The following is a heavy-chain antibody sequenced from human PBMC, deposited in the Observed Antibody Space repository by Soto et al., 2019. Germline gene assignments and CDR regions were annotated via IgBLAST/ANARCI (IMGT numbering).Heavy chain of an antibody. J-gene: IGHJ3*02. D-gene: IGHD1-26*01. CDR2: IYYSGST. Sequence: QLQLQESGPGLVKPSETLSLTCTVSGRSSSGGSYFWGWIRQPPGKGLEWIGSIYYSGSTYYNPSLKSRVTISIDTSKNQFSLKLSSVTAADTAVYYCAGRPTFLRDAFDIWGQESMVTVSS. CDR3: AGRPTFLRDAFDI. CDR1: GRSSSGGSYF. V-gene: IGHV4-39*01.